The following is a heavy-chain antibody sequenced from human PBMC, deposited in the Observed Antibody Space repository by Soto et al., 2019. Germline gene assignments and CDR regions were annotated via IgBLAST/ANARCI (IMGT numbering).Heavy chain of an antibody. D-gene: IGHD2-21*02. J-gene: IGHJ6*03. CDR3: AKTRVEVTADYYYMDV. CDR2: ISWNSVDI. CDR1: GFTLVDYA. Sequence: EVQLVESGGALVQPGRSLRLSCAASGFTLVDYAIHWVRQFPGKALEWVSSISWNSVDIGYADSVKGRFTISRDNAKNSLYLQMNSLRPEDTALYYCAKTRVEVTADYYYMDVWGKGTTVSVSS. V-gene: IGHV3-9*01.